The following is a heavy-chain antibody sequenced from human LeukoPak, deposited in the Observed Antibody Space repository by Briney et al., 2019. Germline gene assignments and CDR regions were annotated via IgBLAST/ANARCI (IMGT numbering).Heavy chain of an antibody. Sequence: PGGSLRLSCAASGFTFSSYWMSWVRQAPGKGLEWVANIKQDGSEKYYVDSVKGRFTISRDNAKNSLYLQMNSLRAEDTAVYYCARAALSIAAAAWSDYWGQGTLVTVSS. J-gene: IGHJ4*02. CDR2: IKQDGSEK. CDR1: GFTFSSYW. D-gene: IGHD6-13*01. V-gene: IGHV3-7*03. CDR3: ARAALSIAAAAWSDY.